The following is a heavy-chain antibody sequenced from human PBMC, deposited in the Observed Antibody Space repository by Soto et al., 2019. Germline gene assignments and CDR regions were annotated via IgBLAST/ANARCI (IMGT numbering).Heavy chain of an antibody. Sequence: PGGSLRLSCASSGFTFSSYGMHLVRQAPGKGLEWVAVIWYDGSNKYYADSVKGRFTISRDNSKNTLYLQMNSLRAEDTAVYYCATSDYGDYFWYFDYWGQGTLVTVSS. CDR3: ATSDYGDYFWYFDY. J-gene: IGHJ4*02. D-gene: IGHD4-17*01. V-gene: IGHV3-33*01. CDR1: GFTFSSYG. CDR2: IWYDGSNK.